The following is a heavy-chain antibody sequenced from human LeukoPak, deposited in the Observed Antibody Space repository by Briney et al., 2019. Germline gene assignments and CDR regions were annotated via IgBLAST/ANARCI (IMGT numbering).Heavy chain of an antibody. J-gene: IGHJ4*02. V-gene: IGHV4-59*08. D-gene: IGHD6-19*01. CDR2: IYYTGNT. CDR3: ARHAYRSDWFEVDS. CDR1: GGSISSYY. Sequence: ASETLSLTCTVSGGSISSYYWSWIRQPPVKGLEWIGYIYYTGNTNYNPSLKSRVTISVDTSKNQFSLNLSSVTAADTAVYYCARHAYRSDWFEVDSWGQGTLVTVSS.